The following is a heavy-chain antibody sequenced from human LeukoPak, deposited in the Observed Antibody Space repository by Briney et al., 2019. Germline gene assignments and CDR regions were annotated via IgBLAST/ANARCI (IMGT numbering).Heavy chain of an antibody. CDR3: AKEGTDILTGYYY. V-gene: IGHV3-30*02. CDR2: IRYDGSNK. CDR1: GFTFSSYG. J-gene: IGHJ4*02. Sequence: PGGSLRLSCAASGFTFSSYGMHWVRQAPGKGLEWVAFIRYDGSNKYYADSVKGRFTISRDNSKNTLYLQMNSLRAEDTAVYYCAKEGTDILTGYYYWGQGTLVTVSS. D-gene: IGHD3-9*01.